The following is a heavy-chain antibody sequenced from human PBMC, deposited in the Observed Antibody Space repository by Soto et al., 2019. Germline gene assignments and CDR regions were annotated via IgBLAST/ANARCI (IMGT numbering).Heavy chain of an antibody. D-gene: IGHD6-19*01. CDR2: ISWNSGSI. CDR1: GFTFDDYA. CDR3: AKVYIEVAGDNGFFDI. Sequence: EVQLVESGGGLVQPGRSLRLSCAASGFTFDDYAMHWVRQDPGKGLEWVSGISWNSGSIGYADSVKGRFTISRENAKNSLFLQMNSLRAEDTVLYYCAKVYIEVAGDNGFFDIWGQGTMVTVSS. J-gene: IGHJ3*02. V-gene: IGHV3-9*01.